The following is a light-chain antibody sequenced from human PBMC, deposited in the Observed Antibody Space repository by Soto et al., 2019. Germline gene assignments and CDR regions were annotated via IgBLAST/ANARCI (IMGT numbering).Light chain of an antibody. Sequence: QSVLTQPASVSGSPGQSITISCTGTSSDVGGYNYVSWYQQHPGKVPKLIIYDVSNRPSGVSNRLSGSKSGNTASLTISGLQAEDEADYYCRSYTTSSTLVFGGGTKLTVL. CDR1: SSDVGGYNY. J-gene: IGLJ3*02. CDR2: DVS. CDR3: RSYTTSSTLV. V-gene: IGLV2-14*01.